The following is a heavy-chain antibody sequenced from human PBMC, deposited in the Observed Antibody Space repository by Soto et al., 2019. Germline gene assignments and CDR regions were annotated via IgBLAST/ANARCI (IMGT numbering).Heavy chain of an antibody. D-gene: IGHD6-13*01. CDR2: IYYSGST. J-gene: IGHJ5*02. CDR1: GGSISSGGYY. V-gene: IGHV4-31*03. Sequence: SXTLSLNCTVSGGSISSGGYYWSWIRQHPGKGLEWIGYIYYSGSTYYNPSLKSRVTISVDTSKNQFSLKLSSVTAADTAVYYCARVFSDSSSFFDPWGQGTLVTVSS. CDR3: ARVFSDSSSFFDP.